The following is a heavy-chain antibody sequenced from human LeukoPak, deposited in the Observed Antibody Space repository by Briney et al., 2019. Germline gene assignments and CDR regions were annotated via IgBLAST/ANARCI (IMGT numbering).Heavy chain of an antibody. CDR1: GFTFSSYE. V-gene: IGHV3-21*01. CDR3: ARGRGWELRFDDAFDI. CDR2: ISSSSSYI. Sequence: PGGSLRLSCAASGFTFSSYEMNWVRQAPGKGLEWVSSISSSSSYIYYADSVKGRFTISRDNAKNSLYLQMNSLRAEDTAVYYCARGRGWELRFDDAFDIWGQGTMVTVSS. J-gene: IGHJ3*02. D-gene: IGHD1-26*01.